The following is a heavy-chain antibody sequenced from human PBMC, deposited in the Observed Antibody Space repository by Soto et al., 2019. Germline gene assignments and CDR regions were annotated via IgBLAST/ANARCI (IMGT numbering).Heavy chain of an antibody. CDR3: ARGRPYYDFWSGYSGAMGQGGPHNWFDP. CDR2: IYYSGST. CDR1: GGSISSGGYY. V-gene: IGHV4-31*03. D-gene: IGHD3-3*01. J-gene: IGHJ5*02. Sequence: SETLSLTCTVSGGSISSGGYYWSWIRQHPGKGLEWIGYIYYSGSTYYNPTLKSRVTISGDASKNQFSLKLSSVTAADTAVYYCARGRPYYDFWSGYSGAMGQGGPHNWFDPWGQATLVTVSS.